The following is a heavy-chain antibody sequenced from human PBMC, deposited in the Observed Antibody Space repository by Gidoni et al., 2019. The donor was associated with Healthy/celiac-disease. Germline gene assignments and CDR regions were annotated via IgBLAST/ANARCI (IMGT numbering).Heavy chain of an antibody. CDR3: TRHVAAAGAPYYFDY. D-gene: IGHD6-13*01. CDR1: GFTFRASA. J-gene: IGHJ4*02. CDR2: IRSKANSYAT. Sequence: EVQLVESGGGLVQPGGSLKLSCAASGFTFRASAMHWVRQVSGKGLEWVGRIRSKANSYATAYAAAVKGRFTISRDDSKNTAYLQMNSLKTEDTAVYYCTRHVAAAGAPYYFDYWGQGTLVTVSS. V-gene: IGHV3-73*02.